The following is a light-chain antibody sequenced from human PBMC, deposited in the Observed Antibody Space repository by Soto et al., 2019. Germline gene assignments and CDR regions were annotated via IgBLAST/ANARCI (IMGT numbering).Light chain of an antibody. V-gene: IGLV2-23*01. CDR1: SSDVGSYSL. CDR3: CSYAGRSTAV. Sequence: QSALTQPASVSGSPGQSITISCTGTSSDVGSYSLVSWYQQHPGKAPKRMIYEGSKRPSGVSNRFSGSKSANTASLTISGLQAEDEAAYYCCSYAGRSTAVFGGGTQLTVL. J-gene: IGLJ7*01. CDR2: EGS.